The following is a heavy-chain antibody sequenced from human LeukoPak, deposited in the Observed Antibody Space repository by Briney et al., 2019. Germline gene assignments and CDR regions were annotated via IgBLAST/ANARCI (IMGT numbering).Heavy chain of an antibody. Sequence: ASVKVSCKASGYTFTAHYMHWVRQAPGQGLEWMGWINPNSGGTNYAQKFQGRVTMTRDTSISTAYMDLSRLRSDDTAVYYCARDRDKEKQNLNWLDPWGQGTLVTVSS. CDR1: GYTFTAHY. CDR3: ARDRDKEKQNLNWLDP. V-gene: IGHV1-2*02. CDR2: INPNSGGT. D-gene: IGHD2-21*01. J-gene: IGHJ5*02.